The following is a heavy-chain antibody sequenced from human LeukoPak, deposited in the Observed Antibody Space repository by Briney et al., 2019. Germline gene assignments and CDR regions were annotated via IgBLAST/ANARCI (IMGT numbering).Heavy chain of an antibody. J-gene: IGHJ4*02. CDR3: ARVGSVDTSGYCDY. Sequence: ASVTVSCTASGYTFTTYYIHWVRQAPGQGLEWLGIINPSGGSPTYAQKFQGRVTMTRDTSTSTVYMELSSLRSDDTAVYYCARVGSVDTSGYCDYWGQGTLVTVSS. CDR2: INPSGGSP. CDR1: GYTFTTYY. D-gene: IGHD3-22*01. V-gene: IGHV1-46*01.